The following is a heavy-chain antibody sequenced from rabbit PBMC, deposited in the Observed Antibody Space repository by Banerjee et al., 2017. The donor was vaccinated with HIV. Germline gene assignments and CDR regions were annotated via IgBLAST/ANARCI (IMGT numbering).Heavy chain of an antibody. J-gene: IGHJ4*01. V-gene: IGHV1S45*01. Sequence: QEQLEESGGGLVQPEGSLTLTCTASGFDFSSGYDMCWVRQPPGKGPEWIACIANGDGSPYYASWAKGRFTISKTSSTTVTLQMTSLTAADTATYFCARSPYSGSDRALWGPGTLVTVS. D-gene: IGHD4-2*01. CDR3: ARSPYSGSDRAL. CDR2: IANGDGSP. CDR1: GFDFSSGYD.